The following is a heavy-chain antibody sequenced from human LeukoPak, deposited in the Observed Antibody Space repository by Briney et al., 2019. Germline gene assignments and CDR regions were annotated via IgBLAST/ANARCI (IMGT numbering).Heavy chain of an antibody. CDR2: IRSKAYGGTT. J-gene: IGHJ4*02. CDR1: GFTFGDYA. Sequence: PGGSLRLSCTASGFTFGDYAMSWFRQAPGKRLEWVGFIRSKAYGGTTEYAASVKGRFTISRDDSKSIAYLQMNSLKTEDTAVYYCTRCLGYCSGGSLWYFDYWGQGTLVTVSS. D-gene: IGHD2-15*01. CDR3: TRCLGYCSGGSLWYFDY. V-gene: IGHV3-49*03.